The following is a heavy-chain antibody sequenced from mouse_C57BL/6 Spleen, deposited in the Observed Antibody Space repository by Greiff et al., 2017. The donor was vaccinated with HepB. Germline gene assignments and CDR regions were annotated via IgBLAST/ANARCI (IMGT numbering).Heavy chain of an antibody. CDR2: IYPRSGNT. CDR1: GYTFTSYG. D-gene: IGHD1-1*01. V-gene: IGHV1-81*01. J-gene: IGHJ4*01. Sequence: VKLVESGAELARPGASVKLSCKASGYTFTSYGISWVKQRTGQGLEWIGEIYPRSGNTYYNEKFKGKATLTADKSSSTAYMERRSLTSEDSAVYFCARSLGYYGSSYVAMDYWGQGTSVTVSS. CDR3: ARSLGYYGSSYVAMDY.